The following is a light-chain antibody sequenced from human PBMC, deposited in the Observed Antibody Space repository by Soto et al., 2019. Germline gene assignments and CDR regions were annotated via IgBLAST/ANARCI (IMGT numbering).Light chain of an antibody. V-gene: IGKV3-20*01. CDR2: GAS. CDR3: QQYGGSPLVT. J-gene: IGKJ2*01. Sequence: EIVLTQSPGTLSLSPGERATLSCRASQSVSSVSLAWYQQKPGQAPRLLVYGASTRATGIPDRFSGSGSGTDFTLTISRLEPEDFAVYYCQQYGGSPLVTFGQGTKLKIK. CDR1: QSVSSVS.